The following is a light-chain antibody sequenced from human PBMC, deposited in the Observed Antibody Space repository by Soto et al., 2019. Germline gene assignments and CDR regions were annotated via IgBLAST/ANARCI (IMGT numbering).Light chain of an antibody. J-gene: IGLJ2*01. CDR3: SSYTNSSTLVG. Sequence: QSALTQPASVSGSPGQSITISCTGTSSDVGGYNFVSWYQHHPGKAPKLIIYEVSNRPSGVSNRFSASKSGNTASLTISGLHAEDEADYYCSSYTNSSTLVGFGGGTKLTVL. CDR1: SSDVGGYNF. CDR2: EVS. V-gene: IGLV2-14*01.